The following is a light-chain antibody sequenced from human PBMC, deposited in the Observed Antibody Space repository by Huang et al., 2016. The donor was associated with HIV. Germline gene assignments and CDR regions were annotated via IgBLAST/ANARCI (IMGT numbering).Light chain of an antibody. CDR2: QAS. V-gene: IGKV1-5*03. Sequence: DIQMTQSPPTLSASVGDRVNINCRASQSVASWVAWYQQKPGKAPKLLIYQASRLDSGAPSRFSGSGSETEFNLTIADLQPDDSATYDCQQYSTFPRYTFAQGTKLEI. CDR1: QSVASW. CDR3: QQYSTFPRYT. J-gene: IGKJ2*01.